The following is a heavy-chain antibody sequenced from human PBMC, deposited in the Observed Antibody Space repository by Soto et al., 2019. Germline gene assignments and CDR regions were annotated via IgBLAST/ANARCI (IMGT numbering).Heavy chain of an antibody. CDR2: ISYDGSNK. D-gene: IGHD3-10*01. V-gene: IGHV3-30*18. Sequence: GGSLRLSCAASGFTFSSYGMHWVRQAPGKGLEWVAVISYDGSNKYYADSVKGRFTISRDNSKNTLYLQMNSLRAEDTAVYYCAKGGITMVRGVIHYYYYYMDVWGKGTTVTVSS. CDR3: AKGGITMVRGVIHYYYYYMDV. CDR1: GFTFSSYG. J-gene: IGHJ6*03.